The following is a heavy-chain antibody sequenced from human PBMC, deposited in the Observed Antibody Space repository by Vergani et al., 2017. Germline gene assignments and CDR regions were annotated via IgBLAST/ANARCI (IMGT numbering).Heavy chain of an antibody. CDR2: IIPILGIA. V-gene: IGHV1-69*08. CDR3: ARDCSGGSCYSDYYCYGMDV. J-gene: IGHJ6*02. Sequence: QVQLVQSGAEVKKPGSSVKVSCKASGGTFSSYTISWVRQAPGQGLEWMGRIIPILGIANYAQKFQGRVTITADKSTSTAYMELSSLRAEDTAVYYCARDCSGGSCYSDYYCYGMDVWGQGTTVTVSS. D-gene: IGHD2-15*01. CDR1: GGTFSSYT.